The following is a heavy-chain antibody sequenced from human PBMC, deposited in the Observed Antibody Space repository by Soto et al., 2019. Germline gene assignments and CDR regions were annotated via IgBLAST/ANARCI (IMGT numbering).Heavy chain of an antibody. CDR1: GFTFSDYY. CDR2: ISSSSSYT. V-gene: IGHV3-11*03. D-gene: IGHD2-2*01. CDR3: ARLKSSSYYFDY. J-gene: IGHJ4*02. Sequence: GGSLRLSCAASGFTFSDYYMSWIRQAPGKGLEWVSYISSSSSYTNYADSVKGRFTISRDNAKNSLYLQMNSLRAEDTAVYYCARLKSSSYYFDYWGQGTLVTVSS.